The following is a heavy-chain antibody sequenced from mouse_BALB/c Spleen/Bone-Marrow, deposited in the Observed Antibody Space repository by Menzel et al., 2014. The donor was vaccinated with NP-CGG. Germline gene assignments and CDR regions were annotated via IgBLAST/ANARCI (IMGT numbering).Heavy chain of an antibody. D-gene: IGHD2-14*01. Sequence: VQLQQSGSVLVRPGASVKLSCQASGYTFTSSWMHWAKQRPGQGLKWIGEIHPNSGNTNYNEKFKGKATLTVDTSSCTAYADLSSLTAEDSAVYFCARHHRYAYYFDYWGQGTTLTVSS. CDR1: GYTFTSSW. V-gene: IGHV1S130*01. CDR3: ARHHRYAYYFDY. CDR2: IHPNSGNT. J-gene: IGHJ2*01.